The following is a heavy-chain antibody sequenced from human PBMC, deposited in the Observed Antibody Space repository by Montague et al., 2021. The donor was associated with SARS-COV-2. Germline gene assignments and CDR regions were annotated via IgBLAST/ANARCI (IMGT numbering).Heavy chain of an antibody. CDR1: CGSIISSGYY. J-gene: IGHJ4*02. CDR2: IYYSGNT. V-gene: IGHV4-39*02. Sequence: SETLSLTCSVSCGSIISSGYYWGWIRQPPGKELEWIGNIYYSGNTYYTPSLQSRGTISVDTSTNHLSLRLSSVTAADTAVYFCARGMIRGVTTPFDYWGQGSPVTVSS. D-gene: IGHD3-10*01. CDR3: ARGMIRGVTTPFDY.